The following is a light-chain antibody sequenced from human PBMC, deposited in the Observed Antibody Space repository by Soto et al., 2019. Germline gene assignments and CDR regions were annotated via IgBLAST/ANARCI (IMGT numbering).Light chain of an antibody. CDR1: QNINNY. CDR2: DAF. CDR3: QQRNNWVT. Sequence: EVVLTQSPVTLSLSPGERATLSCRASQNINNYLAWYQQKPGQPPRLLIYDAFNRATGIPARFSCSGSGTDFILTISSLEPEDFGVYYCQQRNNWVTFGGGTKVEIK. V-gene: IGKV3-11*01. J-gene: IGKJ4*01.